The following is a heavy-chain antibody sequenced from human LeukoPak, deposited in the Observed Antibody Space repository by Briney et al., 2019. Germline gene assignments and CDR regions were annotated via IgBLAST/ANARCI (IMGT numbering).Heavy chain of an antibody. CDR3: ASRAGKPGNTPWCFDY. CDR1: GFTFTNYW. Sequence: PGGSLRLSCAASGFTFTNYWMTWVRQAPGKGPEWVANIRQDGGETNYVDSVRGRFTIARDNTKNSLYLQMTSLRGEDTAVYYCASRAGKPGNTPWCFDYWGQGALVTVSS. V-gene: IGHV3-7*01. CDR2: IRQDGGET. D-gene: IGHD1-7*01. J-gene: IGHJ4*02.